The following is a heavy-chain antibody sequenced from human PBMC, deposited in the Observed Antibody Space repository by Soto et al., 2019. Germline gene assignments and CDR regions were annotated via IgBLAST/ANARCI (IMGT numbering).Heavy chain of an antibody. CDR2: IYYSGST. J-gene: IGHJ5*02. Sequence: PSETLSLTCTVSCGSISSSSYYWGWIRQPPGKGLEWIGSIYYSGSTYYNPSLKSRVTISVDTSKNQFSLKLSSVTAADTAVYYCARHERPYQYYDFWSAPGWFDPWGQGTLVTVSS. V-gene: IGHV4-39*01. CDR1: CGSISSSSYY. CDR3: ARHERPYQYYDFWSAPGWFDP. D-gene: IGHD3-3*01.